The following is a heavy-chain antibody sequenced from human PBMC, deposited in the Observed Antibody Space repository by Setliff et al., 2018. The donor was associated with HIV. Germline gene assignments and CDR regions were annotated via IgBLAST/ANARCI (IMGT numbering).Heavy chain of an antibody. CDR3: VRWRGAQSEFDY. Sequence: GGSLRLSCAASGFTFSSHWMAWVRQAPGKGLEWVANIMQDGSEKFYVDSVMGRFTISRDNAENSLYLQMHSLRVADAAVYYCVRWRGAQSEFDYWGQGTVVTVSS. J-gene: IGHJ4*02. CDR1: GFTFSSHW. CDR2: IMQDGSEK. D-gene: IGHD3-3*01. V-gene: IGHV3-7*03.